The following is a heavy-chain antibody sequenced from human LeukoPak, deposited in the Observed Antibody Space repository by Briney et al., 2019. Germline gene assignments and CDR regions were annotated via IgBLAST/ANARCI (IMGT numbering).Heavy chain of an antibody. J-gene: IGHJ4*02. CDR2: ISYDGSNK. D-gene: IGHD3-10*01. Sequence: GRSLRLSCAASGFTFSSYAMHWVRQAPGKGLEWVAVISYDGSNKYYADSVKGRFAISRDNAKNSLNLQMNSLRAEDTAVYYCVRVGRLLWFGLWGQGTLVTVSS. CDR3: VRVGRLLWFGL. CDR1: GFTFSSYA. V-gene: IGHV3-30*09.